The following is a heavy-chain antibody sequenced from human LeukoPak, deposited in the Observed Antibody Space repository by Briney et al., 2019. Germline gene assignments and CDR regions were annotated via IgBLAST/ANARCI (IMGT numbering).Heavy chain of an antibody. D-gene: IGHD3-22*01. CDR3: ARRAPYYYDSSGHDAFDI. Sequence: SVKVSCKASGGTFTSYAISWVRQAPGQGLEWMGRIIPIFGTANYAQKFQGRVTITTAESTSTAYMELSSLRSEDTAVYYCARRAPYYYDSSGHDAFDIWGQGTMVTVSS. J-gene: IGHJ3*02. CDR2: IIPIFGTA. V-gene: IGHV1-69*05. CDR1: GGTFTSYA.